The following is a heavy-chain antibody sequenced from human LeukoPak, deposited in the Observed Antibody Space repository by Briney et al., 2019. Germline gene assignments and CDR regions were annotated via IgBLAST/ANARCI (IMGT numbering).Heavy chain of an antibody. CDR1: GYTLTELS. CDR3: ARDRIDDFWSHLFDY. J-gene: IGHJ4*02. V-gene: IGHV1-46*01. Sequence: ASVKVSCKVSGYTLTELSMHWVRQAPGQGLEWMGIINPSGGSTSYAQKFQGRVTMTRDTSTSTVYMELSSLRSEDTAVYYCARDRIDDFWSHLFDYWGQGTLVTVSS. D-gene: IGHD3-3*01. CDR2: INPSGGST.